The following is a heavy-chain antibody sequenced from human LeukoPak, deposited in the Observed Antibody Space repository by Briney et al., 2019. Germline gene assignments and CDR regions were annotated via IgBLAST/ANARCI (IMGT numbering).Heavy chain of an antibody. Sequence: SETLSLTCTVSGGSISSSSYYWAWIRQPPGKGLEWIGSVHYSGSIYYNPSLKSRATLSLDTSKNQFSLKLSSVTAADTAVYYCARDRNAWDVLRFLEWLSTTGWFDPWGQGTLVTVSS. CDR1: GGSISSSSYY. D-gene: IGHD3-3*01. CDR3: ARDRNAWDVLRFLEWLSTTGWFDP. CDR2: VHYSGSI. V-gene: IGHV4-39*07. J-gene: IGHJ5*02.